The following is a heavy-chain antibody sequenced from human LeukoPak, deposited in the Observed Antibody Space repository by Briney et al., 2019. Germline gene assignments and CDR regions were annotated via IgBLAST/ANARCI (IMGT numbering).Heavy chain of an antibody. Sequence: SQTLSLTCTVSGGSISSGDYYWSWIRQPPGKGLEWIGYIYYSGSTYYNPSLKSRVTISVDTSKNQFSLKLSSVTAADTAVYYCARHYRRSYRVATGYYFDYWGQGTLVTVSS. V-gene: IGHV4-30-4*08. CDR3: ARHYRRSYRVATGYYFDY. D-gene: IGHD1-14*01. CDR2: IYYSGST. CDR1: GGSISSGDYY. J-gene: IGHJ4*02.